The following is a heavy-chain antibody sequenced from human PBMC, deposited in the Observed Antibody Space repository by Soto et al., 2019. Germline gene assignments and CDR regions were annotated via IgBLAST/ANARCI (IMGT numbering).Heavy chain of an antibody. CDR2: ISGSGDRT. D-gene: IGHD3-22*01. Sequence: EVQLLESGGGLVQPGGSLRLSYAASGITISNYPMSWVRQAPGKGLDWVSGISGSGDRTYYADSAKGRFTISKDISRNSLSLQLDSLGVEDTAVYFWVKDDGGYPSTAPHWGQGTLVTVSS. J-gene: IGHJ4*02. CDR3: VKDDGGYPSTAPH. V-gene: IGHV3-23*01. CDR1: GITISNYP.